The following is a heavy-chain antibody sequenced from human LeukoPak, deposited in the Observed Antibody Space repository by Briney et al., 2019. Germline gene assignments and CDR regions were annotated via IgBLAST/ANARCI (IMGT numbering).Heavy chain of an antibody. J-gene: IGHJ4*02. CDR1: GYTFTSYG. Sequence: ASVKVSCKASGYTFTSYGISWVRQAPGQGLEWMGWISAYNGNTNYAQKLQGRVTMTTGTSTSTAYMELRSLRSDDTAVYYCARARTEYYDFWSGYSGNDYWGQGTLVTVSS. CDR2: ISAYNGNT. V-gene: IGHV1-18*01. CDR3: ARARTEYYDFWSGYSGNDY. D-gene: IGHD3-3*01.